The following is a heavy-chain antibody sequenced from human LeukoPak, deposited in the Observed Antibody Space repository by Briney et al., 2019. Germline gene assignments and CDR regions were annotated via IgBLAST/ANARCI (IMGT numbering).Heavy chain of an antibody. J-gene: IGHJ4*02. CDR1: GFTFTNYW. D-gene: IGHD5-24*01. CDR2: IRNDGSET. V-gene: IGHV3-7*01. CDR3: ARDPLRGDGYAFGY. Sequence: PGGSLRLSCAASGFTFTNYWMSWVRQAPGKGLEWVAIIRNDGSETYYVDSVKGRFTISRDTAKTSLFLQMNSLRDEDTAVYYCARDPLRGDGYAFGYWGQGIMVTVSS.